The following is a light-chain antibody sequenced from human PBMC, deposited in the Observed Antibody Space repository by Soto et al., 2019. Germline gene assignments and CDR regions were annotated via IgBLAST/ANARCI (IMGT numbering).Light chain of an antibody. V-gene: IGKV1-27*01. CDR3: QRYDIAPWA. J-gene: IGKJ1*01. Sequence: DFRMTQSPSSLSASVGDRVTVTCRASQAIKTCLAWYQQKPGKVPKLLIYAASTLQSGVPSRFSGSGSETDFTLTISNLQPEDVATYYCQRYDIAPWAFGPGTKVDIK. CDR2: AAS. CDR1: QAIKTC.